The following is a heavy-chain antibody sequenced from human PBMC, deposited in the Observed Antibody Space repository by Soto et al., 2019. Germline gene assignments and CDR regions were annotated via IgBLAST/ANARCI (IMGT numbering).Heavy chain of an antibody. J-gene: IGHJ6*02. D-gene: IGHD2-2*01. V-gene: IGHV3-33*01. CDR2: IWYDGSNK. CDR1: GFTFSSYG. CDR3: AREHCSSTSCYYYYGMDV. Sequence: QVQLVESGGGVVQPGRSLRLSCAASGFTFSSYGMHWVRQAPGKGLEWVAVIWYDGSNKYYADSVKGRFTISRDNSKNTLYLQMNSLRAEDTAVYYCAREHCSSTSCYYYYGMDVWGQGTTVTVSS.